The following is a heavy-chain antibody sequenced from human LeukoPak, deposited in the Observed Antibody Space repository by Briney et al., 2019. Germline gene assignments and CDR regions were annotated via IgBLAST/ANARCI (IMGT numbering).Heavy chain of an antibody. CDR1: GYSITSGHY. V-gene: IGHV4-38-2*02. Sequence: SETLSLTCTVSGYSITSGHYWGWIRQPPGKGLEWIGIIYHSGITYYNPSLKSRVTLSVDTSRNQFSLKLSSVTAADTAVYYCARRSSYEDFDYWGQGTQVTVSS. CDR2: IYHSGIT. CDR3: ARRSSYEDFDY. D-gene: IGHD5-18*01. J-gene: IGHJ4*02.